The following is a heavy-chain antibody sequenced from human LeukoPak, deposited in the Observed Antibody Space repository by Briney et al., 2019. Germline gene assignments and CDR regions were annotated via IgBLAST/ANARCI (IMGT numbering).Heavy chain of an antibody. CDR3: ARDISQQMYYMDV. V-gene: IGHV3-21*04. CDR2: ISSSSSYS. D-gene: IGHD6-13*01. Sequence: GGSLRLSCAASGFTVSGNHMSWVRQAPGKGLEWVSSISSSSSYSYNADSVRGRFIISRDNANNFLYLQMNSLRAEDTAVYYCARDISQQMYYMDVWGKGTTVTVSS. CDR1: GFTVSGNH. J-gene: IGHJ6*03.